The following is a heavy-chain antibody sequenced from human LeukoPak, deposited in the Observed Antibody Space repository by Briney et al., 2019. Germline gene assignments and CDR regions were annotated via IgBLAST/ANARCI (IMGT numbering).Heavy chain of an antibody. CDR3: ARGAPDYGDYEWFDP. J-gene: IGHJ5*02. CDR1: GFTFSSYS. Sequence: PGGSLRLSCAASGFTFSSYSMNWVRQAPGKGLEWVSSISSSSYIYYADSVKGRFTISRDNAKNSLYLQMNSLRAEDTAVYYCARGAPDYGDYEWFDPWGQGTLVTVSS. CDR2: ISSSSYI. V-gene: IGHV3-21*01. D-gene: IGHD4-17*01.